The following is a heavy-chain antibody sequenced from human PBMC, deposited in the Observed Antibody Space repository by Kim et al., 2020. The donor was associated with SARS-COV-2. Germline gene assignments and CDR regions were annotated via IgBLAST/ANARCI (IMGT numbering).Heavy chain of an antibody. CDR3: ARGPMRSSGYYLGY. CDR2: IWYDGSNK. D-gene: IGHD3-22*01. J-gene: IGHJ4*02. Sequence: GGSLRLSCAASGFTFSSYGMHWVRQAPGKGLEWVAVIWYDGSNKYYADSVKGRFTISRDNSKNTLYLQMNSLRAEDTAVYYCARGPMRSSGYYLGYWGQGTLVTVSS. CDR1: GFTFSSYG. V-gene: IGHV3-33*01.